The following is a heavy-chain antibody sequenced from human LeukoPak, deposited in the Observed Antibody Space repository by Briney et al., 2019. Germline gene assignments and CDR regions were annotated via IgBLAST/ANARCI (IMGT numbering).Heavy chain of an antibody. J-gene: IGHJ4*02. CDR1: GFTFSDYY. CDR3: AKYHYGSGTSLGY. CDR2: ISSSGNII. V-gene: IGHV3-11*04. D-gene: IGHD3-10*01. Sequence: GGSLRLSCAASGFTFSDYYMSWIRQAPGKGLEWLSYISSSGNIIYYTDSVKGRFTISRDNAKKSLSLQMNSLRAEDTAVYYCAKYHYGSGTSLGYWGQGTLVTVSS.